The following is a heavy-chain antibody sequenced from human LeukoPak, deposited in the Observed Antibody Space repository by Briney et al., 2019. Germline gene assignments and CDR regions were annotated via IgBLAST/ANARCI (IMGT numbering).Heavy chain of an antibody. D-gene: IGHD4-23*01. J-gene: IGHJ3*02. V-gene: IGHV1-69*05. CDR1: GGTFSSYA. CDR2: IIPIFGTA. Sequence: GASVKVSCKASGGTFSSYAISWVRQAPGQGLEWMGGIIPIFGTANYAQKFQGRVTITTDESTSTAYMELSSLRSEDTAVYYCARCYGGYSPWAFDIWGQGTMVTVSS. CDR3: ARCYGGYSPWAFDI.